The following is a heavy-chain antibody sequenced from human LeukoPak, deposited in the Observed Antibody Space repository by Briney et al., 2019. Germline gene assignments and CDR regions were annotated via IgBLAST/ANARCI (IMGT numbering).Heavy chain of an antibody. J-gene: IGHJ4*02. CDR1: RFTFSDYY. CDR2: ISSSGSTK. D-gene: IGHD2/OR15-2a*01. V-gene: IGHV3-11*04. CDR3: ARSMGGYFYDPRASDY. Sequence: PGGSLRLSCAASRFTFSDYYMSWIRQAPGKGLEWVSYISSSGSTKYHADSVKGRFTISRDNAKNSLYLQMNSLRAEDTAVYYCARSMGGYFYDPRASDYWGQGTLVTVSS.